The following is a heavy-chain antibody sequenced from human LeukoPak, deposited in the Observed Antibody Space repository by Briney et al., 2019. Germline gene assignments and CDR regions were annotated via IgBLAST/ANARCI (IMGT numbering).Heavy chain of an antibody. V-gene: IGHV3-53*01. CDR2: IYSGGST. CDR3: ARVLGGAFDI. J-gene: IGHJ3*02. D-gene: IGHD3-16*01. CDR1: GFTVSSNY. Sequence: GGSLRLSCAASGFTVSSNYMSWVRQAPGKGLEWVSIIYSGGSTYYADSVKGRFTIPRDNSKNTLYLQMNSLRAEDTAVYYCARVLGGAFDIWGQGTMVTVSS.